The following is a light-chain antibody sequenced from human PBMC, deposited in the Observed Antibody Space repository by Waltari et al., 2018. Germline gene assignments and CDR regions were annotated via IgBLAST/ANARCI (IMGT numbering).Light chain of an antibody. Sequence: NFILTQPHSVSESPGKTVTIYCTRRSGSITRNYVQWYQQRPGIAPTNVIYEDYQRPSGVHDRFSGSVDRSSNSVSLTISGLETEDEADYYCQSYGDNYQLVFGGGTKLTVL. J-gene: IGLJ2*01. CDR1: SGSITRNY. CDR3: QSYGDNYQLV. CDR2: EDY. V-gene: IGLV6-57*03.